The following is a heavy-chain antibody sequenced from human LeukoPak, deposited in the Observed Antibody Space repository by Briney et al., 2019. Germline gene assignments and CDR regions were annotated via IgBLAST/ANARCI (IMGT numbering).Heavy chain of an antibody. CDR3: ARWGLGSSWYWDY. J-gene: IGHJ4*02. D-gene: IGHD6-13*01. V-gene: IGHV3-21*01. CDR1: GFTFSSYS. CDR2: ISSSSSYI. Sequence: GGSLRLSCAASGFTFSSYSMNWVRQAPGKGLEWVSSISSSSSYIYYADSVKGRFTISRDNAKNSLYLQMNSLRAEDTAVYYCARWGLGSSWYWDYWGQGTLVTVSS.